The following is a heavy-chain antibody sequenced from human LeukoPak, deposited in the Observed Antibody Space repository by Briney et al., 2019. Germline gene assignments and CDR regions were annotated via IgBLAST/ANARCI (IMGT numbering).Heavy chain of an antibody. D-gene: IGHD4-17*01. CDR3: ARAIRYGDYSGVLRLAHHYYYMDV. J-gene: IGHJ6*03. CDR2: INHSGST. Sequence: SETLSLTCAVYGGSFSGYYWSWIRQPPGKGLEWIGEINHSGSTNYNPSLKSRVTISIDTSKKQFSLKLSSVTAADTAVYYCARAIRYGDYSGVLRLAHHYYYMDVWGKGTTVTVSS. CDR1: GGSFSGYY. V-gene: IGHV4-34*01.